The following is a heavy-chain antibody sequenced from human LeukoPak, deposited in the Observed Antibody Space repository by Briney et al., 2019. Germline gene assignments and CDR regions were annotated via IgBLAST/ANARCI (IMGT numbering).Heavy chain of an antibody. CDR2: IYYSGST. V-gene: IGHV4-59*01. J-gene: IGHJ4*02. CDR1: GGPISSYY. Sequence: SSETLSLTCTVSGGPISSYYWSWIRQPPGKGLEWIGYIYYSGSTNYNPSLKSRVTISVDTSKNQFSLKLSSVTAADTAVYYCARARSWYYFDYWGQGTLVTVSS. D-gene: IGHD6-13*01. CDR3: ARARSWYYFDY.